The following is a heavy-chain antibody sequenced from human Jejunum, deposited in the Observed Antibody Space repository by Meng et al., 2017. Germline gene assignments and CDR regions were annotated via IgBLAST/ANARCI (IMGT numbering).Heavy chain of an antibody. CDR1: GASISGGYW. V-gene: IGHV4-4*02. Sequence: VQLAAPGPGLAEASCTLSPTCAGSGASISGGYWWGCVRQPPGKGLECIGEIHHGEDTNYNPPLKSRATITVDKSNNQYSLRLTSVTAADTAMYYCARNGAYSADHWGQGTLVTVSS. CDR3: ARNGAYSADH. J-gene: IGHJ4*02. D-gene: IGHD2-15*01. CDR2: IHHGEDT.